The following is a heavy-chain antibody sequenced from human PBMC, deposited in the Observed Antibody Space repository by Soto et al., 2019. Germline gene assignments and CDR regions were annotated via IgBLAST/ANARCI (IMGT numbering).Heavy chain of an antibody. J-gene: IGHJ4*02. V-gene: IGHV3-48*01. CDR1: GFTLSRYS. Sequence: EVQLVESGGGLVQPGGSLRLSCVASGFTLSRYSMNWVRQAPGKGLEWVSYISRSSSTISYADSVKGRFTISRDNAENSLYLQMNSLRAEDTAVYYCARDLAGGTPDYWGQGTRVTVSS. D-gene: IGHD1-1*01. CDR3: ARDLAGGTPDY. CDR2: ISRSSSTI.